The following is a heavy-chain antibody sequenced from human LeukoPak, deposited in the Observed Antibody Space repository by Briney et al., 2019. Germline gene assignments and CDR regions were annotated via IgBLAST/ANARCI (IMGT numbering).Heavy chain of an antibody. Sequence: ASVKVSCKASGGTFSSYAISWVRQAPGQGLEWMGIINPSGGGTMYAQKFQGRVTMTRDTSTSTVAMELSSLRPEDTAVYYCARDGDFWSGNNYDYMDVWGKGTTVTVSS. J-gene: IGHJ6*03. CDR1: GGTFSSYA. CDR3: ARDGDFWSGNNYDYMDV. CDR2: INPSGGGT. V-gene: IGHV1-46*01. D-gene: IGHD3-3*01.